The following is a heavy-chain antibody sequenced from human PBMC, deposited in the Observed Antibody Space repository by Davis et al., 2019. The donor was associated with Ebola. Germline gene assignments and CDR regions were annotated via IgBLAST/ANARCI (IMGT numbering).Heavy chain of an antibody. Sequence: GESLKISCAASGFTFSDYYMSWICPAPGKGLEWVGFIRSKAYGGTPDYAASVKGRFTIPRDDSKSIAYLQMNSLKTEDTAVYYCTRDARDCSGGSCYSDYYYGMDVWGQGTTVTVSS. V-gene: IGHV3-49*03. CDR2: IRSKAYGGTP. CDR3: TRDARDCSGGSCYSDYYYGMDV. J-gene: IGHJ6*02. D-gene: IGHD2-15*01. CDR1: GFTFSDYY.